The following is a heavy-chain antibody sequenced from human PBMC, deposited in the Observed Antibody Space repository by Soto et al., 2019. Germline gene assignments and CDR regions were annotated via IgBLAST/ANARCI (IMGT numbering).Heavy chain of an antibody. CDR1: GLTFGSRA. CDR2: ITDTGGDA. Sequence: GGSLRLSCVASGLTFGSRAMSWVRQAPGEGLQWVSTITDTGGDAKYADSVRGRFVISRDNSKKTLYLQMTSLTAEDSAMYFCARGSTDSYPGSRIFDFWGRGTLVTSPQ. V-gene: IGHV3-23*01. D-gene: IGHD3-10*01. J-gene: IGHJ4*02. CDR3: ARGSTDSYPGSRIFDF.